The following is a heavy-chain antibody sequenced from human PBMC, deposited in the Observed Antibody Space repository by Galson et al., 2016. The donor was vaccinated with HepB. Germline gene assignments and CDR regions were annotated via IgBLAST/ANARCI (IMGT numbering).Heavy chain of an antibody. V-gene: IGHV3-30-3*01. CDR1: GFTFSSYA. D-gene: IGHD3-22*01. Sequence: SLRLSCAASGFTFSSYAMHWVRQAPGKGLEWVAVILHDGSNKDYAEFVKGRFTISRDNSKNTLYLQMNSLRAEDTAVYYCARDQKTYYYDSSVGWFDPWGQGTLVTVSS. J-gene: IGHJ5*02. CDR3: ARDQKTYYYDSSVGWFDP. CDR2: ILHDGSNK.